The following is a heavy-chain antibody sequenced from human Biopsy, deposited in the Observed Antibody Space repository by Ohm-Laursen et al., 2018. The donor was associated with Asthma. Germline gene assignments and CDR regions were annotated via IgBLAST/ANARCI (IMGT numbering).Heavy chain of an antibody. CDR2: IYYSGST. CDR3: ARERVTAMVTYFDY. V-gene: IGHV4-31*02. Sequence: SQTLSLTCTVSGGPISSGGYYWSWIRQNQGKGLEWIGYIYYSGSTYYNPSLKSRVTISVDTSKNQFSLKLSSVTAADTAVYYCARERVTAMVTYFDYWGQGTLITVSS. CDR1: GGPISSGGYY. D-gene: IGHD5-18*01. J-gene: IGHJ4*02.